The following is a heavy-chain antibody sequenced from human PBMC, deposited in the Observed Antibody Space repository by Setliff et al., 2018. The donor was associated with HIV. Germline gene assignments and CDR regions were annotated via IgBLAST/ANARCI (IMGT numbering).Heavy chain of an antibody. CDR3: VRGNPDYDILTGYWSYYFDY. CDR2: INHSGST. V-gene: IGHV4-34*01. CDR1: GGSASGYY. J-gene: IGHJ4*02. D-gene: IGHD3-9*01. Sequence: SDTLSLTCAVYGGSASGYYWTWMRHLPGRGLQWIGEINHSGSTTYNPSLKSRIKISVDMSKNQFSLNLNSVTAADTAVYYCVRGNPDYDILTGYWSYYFDYWGQGTLVTVSS.